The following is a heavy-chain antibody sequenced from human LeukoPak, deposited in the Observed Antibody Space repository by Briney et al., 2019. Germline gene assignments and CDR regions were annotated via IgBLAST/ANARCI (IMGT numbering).Heavy chain of an antibody. J-gene: IGHJ4*02. CDR3: ARVSRSGSYFDY. V-gene: IGHV4-39*07. D-gene: IGHD1-26*01. CDR2: IYYSGST. Sequence: SETLSLTCTVSGGSISSSSYYWGWIRQPPGKGLEWIGSIYYSGSTYYNPSLKSRVTISVDTSKNQFSLKLSSVTAADTAVYYCARVSRSGSYFDYWGQGTLVTVSS. CDR1: GGSISSSSYY.